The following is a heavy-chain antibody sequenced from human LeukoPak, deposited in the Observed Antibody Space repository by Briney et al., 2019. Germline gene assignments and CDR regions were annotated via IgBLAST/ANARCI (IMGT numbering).Heavy chain of an antibody. D-gene: IGHD2-2*01. CDR1: GGTFSNYA. Sequence: SVKVSCKASGGTFSNYAISWVRQAPGQGLEWMGGIIPMFGTAKYAQKFQGRVTITADESTSTAYMELSSLRSEDTAVYYCARGRCSSTSCYSDYWGQGTLVTVSS. CDR3: ARGRCSSTSCYSDY. J-gene: IGHJ4*02. CDR2: IIPMFGTA. V-gene: IGHV1-69*01.